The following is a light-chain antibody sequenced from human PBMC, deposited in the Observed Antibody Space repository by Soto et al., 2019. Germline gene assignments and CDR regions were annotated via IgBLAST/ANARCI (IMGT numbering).Light chain of an antibody. J-gene: IGLJ2*01. V-gene: IGLV2-14*01. CDR2: EVS. Sequence: QSALTQPASLSGSPGQSITISCTGTSSDVGGYNYVSWYQQHPGKAPKLMIYEVSHRPSGVSNRFSGSKSGNTASLTISGLQADDEADYYCSSYTSSSTPVVFGGGTKVTVL. CDR1: SSDVGGYNY. CDR3: SSYTSSSTPVV.